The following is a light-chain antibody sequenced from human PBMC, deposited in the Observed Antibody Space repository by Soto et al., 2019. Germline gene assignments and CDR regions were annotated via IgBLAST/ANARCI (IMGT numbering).Light chain of an antibody. Sequence: EIVLTQSPATLSLSPGERATLSCRASQSVSSYLAWYQQKPGQAPRLLIYDASNRATGIPARFSGSGSGTDFSLTSSSLEPEDFAVYSGQQRSNWPLTFGGGTKVEIK. V-gene: IGKV3-11*01. CDR3: QQRSNWPLT. CDR1: QSVSSY. CDR2: DAS. J-gene: IGKJ4*02.